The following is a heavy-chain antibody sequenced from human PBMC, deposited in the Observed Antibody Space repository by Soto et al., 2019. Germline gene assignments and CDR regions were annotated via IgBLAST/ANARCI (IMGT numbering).Heavy chain of an antibody. Sequence: QVQLRESGPGLVMPSQTLSLTCTVSGDSIGSGNKYWSWIRQAPGKGLEWMGYICSSGTTYYNPTLKSRLTMSLDTSQNQFSLKLNSVTAADTAVYFCARFPSPFDFYYAMDVWGQGTTVTVSS. D-gene: IGHD3-16*01. J-gene: IGHJ6*02. CDR1: GDSIGSGNKY. CDR3: ARFPSPFDFYYAMDV. V-gene: IGHV4-30-4*01. CDR2: ICSSGTT.